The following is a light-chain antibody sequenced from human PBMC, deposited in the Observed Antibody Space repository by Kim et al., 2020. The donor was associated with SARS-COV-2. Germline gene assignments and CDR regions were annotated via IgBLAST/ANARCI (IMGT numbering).Light chain of an antibody. CDR3: QQCYSIPLT. Sequence: ATINCKSSQSVLSSSNNKNYLAWYQQKPGQPPKLLIYWASTRESGVPDRFSGSGSGTDFTLTISSLQAEDVAVYYCQQCYSIPLTFGGGTKVDIK. CDR2: WAS. J-gene: IGKJ4*01. CDR1: QSVLSSSNNKNY. V-gene: IGKV4-1*01.